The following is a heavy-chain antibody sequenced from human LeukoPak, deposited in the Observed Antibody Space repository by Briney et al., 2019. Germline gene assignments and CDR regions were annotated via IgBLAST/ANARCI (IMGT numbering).Heavy chain of an antibody. V-gene: IGHV3-7*03. CDR1: GFTFSTSW. CDR2: AKYVGRET. J-gene: IGHJ4*02. CDR3: ARDEGS. Sequence: GGSLRLSCAASGFTFSTSWMNWVRPAPGNGLEWVATAKYVGRETTYVDSVKGRFTISRDNAENSIYLQMSSLRVEDTAVYYCARDEGSWGQGTLVTVSS. D-gene: IGHD3-10*01.